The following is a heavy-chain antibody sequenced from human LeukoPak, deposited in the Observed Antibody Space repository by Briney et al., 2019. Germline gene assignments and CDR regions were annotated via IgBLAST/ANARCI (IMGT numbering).Heavy chain of an antibody. CDR2: INPNSGGT. CDR1: GYTFTGYY. J-gene: IGHJ4*02. Sequence: ASVKVSCKASGYTFTGYYMHWVRQAPGQGLEWMGWINPNSGGTNYAQKFQGRVTMTRDTSISTAYMELSRLRSDDTAVYYCARDQDVYCSSTSCYDYWGQGSLVTVSP. D-gene: IGHD2-2*01. CDR3: ARDQDVYCSSTSCYDY. V-gene: IGHV1-2*02.